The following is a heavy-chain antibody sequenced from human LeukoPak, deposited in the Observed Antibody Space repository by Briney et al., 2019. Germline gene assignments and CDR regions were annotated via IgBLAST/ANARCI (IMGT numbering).Heavy chain of an antibody. Sequence: GGSPRLSCAASGFTFSSYDMHWVRQATGKGLEWVSAIGTAGDTYYPGSVKGRFTISRENAKNSLYLQMNSLRAGDTAVYYCARGSTAIYAIDYWGQGTLVTVSS. J-gene: IGHJ4*02. CDR3: ARGSTAIYAIDY. CDR2: IGTAGDT. V-gene: IGHV3-13*01. CDR1: GFTFSSYD. D-gene: IGHD2-8*02.